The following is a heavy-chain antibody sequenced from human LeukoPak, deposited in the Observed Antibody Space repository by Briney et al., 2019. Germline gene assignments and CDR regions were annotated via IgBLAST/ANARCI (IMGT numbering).Heavy chain of an antibody. Sequence: GGSLRLSCAASGFTFSSYSMNWVRQAPGKGLEWVSSISSSSSYINYADSVKGRFTISRDNPKNSLYLQMNSLRAEDTAVYYCARDSPYSSSWEREYYFDYWGQGTLVTVSS. CDR3: ARDSPYSSSWEREYYFDY. J-gene: IGHJ4*02. V-gene: IGHV3-21*01. CDR2: ISSSSSYI. D-gene: IGHD6-13*01. CDR1: GFTFSSYS.